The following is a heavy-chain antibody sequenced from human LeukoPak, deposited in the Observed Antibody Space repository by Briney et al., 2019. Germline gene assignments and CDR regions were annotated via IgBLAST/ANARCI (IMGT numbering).Heavy chain of an antibody. V-gene: IGHV3-53*01. D-gene: IGHD1-26*01. CDR2: IYSGGST. Sequence: GGSLRLSCAASGFTVSSNYMSWVRQAPGKGLEWVSVIYSGGSTYYADSVEGRFTISRDNSKNTLYLQMNSLRAEDTAVYYCGRDSEGGGMDVWGQGTTVTVSS. CDR1: GFTVSSNY. J-gene: IGHJ6*02. CDR3: GRDSEGGGMDV.